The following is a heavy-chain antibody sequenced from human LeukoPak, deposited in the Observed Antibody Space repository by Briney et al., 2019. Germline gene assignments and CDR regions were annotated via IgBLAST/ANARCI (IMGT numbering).Heavy chain of an antibody. D-gene: IGHD6-13*01. CDR3: ARAGGHSSSWYTHYGMDV. CDR2: INHSGST. CDR1: GGSFSGYY. V-gene: IGHV4-34*01. J-gene: IGHJ6*04. Sequence: SETLSLTCAVYGGSFSGYYWSWIRQPPGKGLEWIGEINHSGSTNYNPPLKSRVTISVDTSKNQFSLKLSSVTAADTAVYYCARAGGHSSSWYTHYGMDVWGKGTTVTVSS.